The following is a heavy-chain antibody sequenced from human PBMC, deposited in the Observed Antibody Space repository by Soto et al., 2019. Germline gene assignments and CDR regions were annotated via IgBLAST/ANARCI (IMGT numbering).Heavy chain of an antibody. J-gene: IGHJ4*02. D-gene: IGHD2-8*02. CDR1: GFTFSSYS. CDR2: ISSSSSYI. CDR3: ARDLVAGYFDY. Sequence: EVQLVESGGGLVKPGGSLRLSCAASGFTFSSYSMNWVRQAPGKGLEWVSSISSSSSYIYYADSVKGRVTISRDNAKNSLYLQMNSLRAEDTAVDYCARDLVAGYFDYWGQGTLVTVSS. V-gene: IGHV3-21*01.